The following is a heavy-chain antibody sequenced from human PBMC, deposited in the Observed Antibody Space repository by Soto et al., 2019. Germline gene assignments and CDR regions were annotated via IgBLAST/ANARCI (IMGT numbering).Heavy chain of an antibody. CDR1: GGSFSGGGTS. D-gene: IGHD3-10*01. J-gene: IGHJ5*02. CDR2: IIHSGST. CDR3: ARVPGP. Sequence: QLKLRESGSGLVKPSKPLSLTSAAPGGSFSGGGTSGSCFRQPPGKGLEWIGYIIHSGSTYYTPALKGRVTISVDRAKNQFSLKLSSVTAADTAVYYCARVPGPWGQGTLVTVSS. V-gene: IGHV4-30-2*01.